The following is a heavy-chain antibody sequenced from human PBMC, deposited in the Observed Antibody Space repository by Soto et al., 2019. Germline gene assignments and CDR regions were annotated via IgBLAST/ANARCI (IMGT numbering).Heavy chain of an antibody. Sequence: QVRLVQSGAEVKKPGSSVKVSCTASGGTFNSFAISWVRQAPGQGLEWVGGIILYFDTINYSQRFQGRVRMTAEESTATAYIELRSPRPDTSAVLYCPGDLGLYVHTGMVTDYFGMDVWGQGTAVTVSS. CDR3: PGDLGLYVHTGMVTDYFGMDV. CDR1: GGTFNSFA. V-gene: IGHV1-69*01. CDR2: IILYFDTI. J-gene: IGHJ6*02. D-gene: IGHD5-18*01.